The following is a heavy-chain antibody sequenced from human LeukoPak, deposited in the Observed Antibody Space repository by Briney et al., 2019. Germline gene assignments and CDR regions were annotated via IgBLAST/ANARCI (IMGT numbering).Heavy chain of an antibody. Sequence: GASVKVSCKASGYTFTSYDINWVRQATGQGLEWMGWMNPNSGNTGYAQKFQGRVTITRNTSISTAYMELSSVTAADTAVYYCAREINTDSSSSPEASLRDYWGQGTLVTVSS. D-gene: IGHD6-13*01. CDR2: MNPNSGNT. CDR1: GYTFTSYD. V-gene: IGHV1-8*03. CDR3: AREINTDSSSSPEASLRDY. J-gene: IGHJ4*02.